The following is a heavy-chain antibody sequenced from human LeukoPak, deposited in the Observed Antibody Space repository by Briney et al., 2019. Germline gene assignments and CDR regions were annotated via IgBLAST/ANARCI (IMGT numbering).Heavy chain of an antibody. CDR3: AKDMGITMVRGGSFDY. V-gene: IGHV3-23*01. J-gene: IGHJ4*02. CDR2: TSSSDAGT. Sequence: GGSLRLSCAASGFTLSSYAMSWVRQAPGKGLEWVSATSSSDAGTYYAESVRGRFTISRDNSKNTLFLQMNSLGAEDTAVYYCAKDMGITMVRGGSFDYWGQGTLVTVSS. D-gene: IGHD3-10*01. CDR1: GFTLSSYA.